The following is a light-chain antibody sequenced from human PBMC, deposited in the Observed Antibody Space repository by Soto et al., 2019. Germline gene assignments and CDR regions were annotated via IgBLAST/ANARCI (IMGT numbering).Light chain of an antibody. Sequence: EIVLTQSPGTLSLSPGGTATLSCRAIQSVRSNFLAWYQHKPGQAPRLLIHDAYSRATGIPDRFSGSGSDRDFTLTISRMEPEDFAVYYCQQYAGSPRTFGQGTKVDIK. CDR1: QSVRSNF. V-gene: IGKV3-20*01. CDR3: QQYAGSPRT. CDR2: DAY. J-gene: IGKJ2*01.